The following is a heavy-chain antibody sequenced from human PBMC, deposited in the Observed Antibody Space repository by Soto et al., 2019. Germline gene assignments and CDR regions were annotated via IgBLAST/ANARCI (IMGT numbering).Heavy chain of an antibody. Sequence: PSETLSLTCTVSGGSISSGNYYWSWIRQPPGKGLEWIGYIFHTGSTYFNPSLRSRVSISIDTSKSHFSLKLTSVTAADTAMFYCARVSIAADGPFIDHWGQGALVTVPQ. CDR3: ARVSIAADGPFIDH. J-gene: IGHJ4*02. CDR1: GGSISSGNYY. CDR2: IFHTGST. D-gene: IGHD6-25*01. V-gene: IGHV4-30-4*08.